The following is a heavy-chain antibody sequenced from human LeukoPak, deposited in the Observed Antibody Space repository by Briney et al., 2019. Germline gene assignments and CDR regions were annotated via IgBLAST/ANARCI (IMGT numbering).Heavy chain of an antibody. CDR3: ARDLPPYYYGSGSCDY. CDR2: IIPIFGTA. Sequence: GASVKVSCRTSGYTFTGYYMHWVRQAPGQGLEWMGRIIPIFGTANYAQKFQGRVTITTDESTSTAYMELSSLRSEDTAVYYCARDLPPYYYGSGSCDYWGQGTLVTVSS. CDR1: GYTFTGYY. V-gene: IGHV1-69*05. D-gene: IGHD3-10*01. J-gene: IGHJ4*02.